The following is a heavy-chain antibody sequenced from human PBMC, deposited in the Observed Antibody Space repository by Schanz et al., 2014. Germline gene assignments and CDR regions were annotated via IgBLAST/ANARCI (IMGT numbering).Heavy chain of an antibody. V-gene: IGHV3-23*01. CDR2: ISASGGTT. CDR3: AKYRGYYRVSGSYRELEY. J-gene: IGHJ4*02. Sequence: VHLLESGGGLVQPGGSLRLSCAASGFTFSAYAMTWVRQIPGKGLEWVSAISASGGTTYYADSVKGRFTISRDNSKNTLYLQMNSLRPEDTAVYYCAKYRGYYRVSGSYRELEYWGQGTLVTVSS. CDR1: GFTFSAYA. D-gene: IGHD3-10*01.